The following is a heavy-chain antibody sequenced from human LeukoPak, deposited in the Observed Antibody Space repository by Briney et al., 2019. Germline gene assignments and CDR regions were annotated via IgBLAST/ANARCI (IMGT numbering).Heavy chain of an antibody. Sequence: GGSLRLSCAASGFTFSSYAMHWVRQAPGKGLEWVAVISYDGSNKYYADSVKGRFTISRDNSKNTLYLQMISLRAEDTAVYYCARANQDNGDYGIYWGQGTLVTVSS. V-gene: IGHV3-30*04. CDR2: ISYDGSNK. CDR3: ARANQDNGDYGIY. D-gene: IGHD4-17*01. CDR1: GFTFSSYA. J-gene: IGHJ4*02.